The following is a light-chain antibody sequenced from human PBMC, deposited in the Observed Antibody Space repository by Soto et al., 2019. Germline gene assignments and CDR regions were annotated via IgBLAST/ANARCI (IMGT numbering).Light chain of an antibody. CDR3: QQSYSLPPTWT. Sequence: DIQMSQSPSSLSPSVGDRVTITYQASQDISNYLNWYRQKPGQAPRLLIYGASNRAAGVPDRFSGSGSGTVFTLTISSLQPEDFATYYCQQSYSLPPTWTFGQGTKV. CDR1: QDISNY. V-gene: IGKV1-39*01. J-gene: IGKJ1*01. CDR2: GAS.